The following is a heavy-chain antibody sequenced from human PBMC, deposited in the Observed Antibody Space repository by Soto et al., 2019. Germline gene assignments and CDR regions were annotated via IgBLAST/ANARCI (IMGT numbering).Heavy chain of an antibody. CDR3: ARVHVMVVAGSTFDY. CDR1: GGSISNYY. J-gene: IGHJ4*01. Sequence: SETLSLTCTVSGGSISNYYWSWIRQFPGKGLEWIGYIYYSGSTRYNPSLKSRVTMSVDTSRDQFSLKLTSVTAADTAVYYCARVHVMVVAGSTFDYWGHGTLVTVSS. V-gene: IGHV4-59*01. CDR2: IYYSGST. D-gene: IGHD6-19*01.